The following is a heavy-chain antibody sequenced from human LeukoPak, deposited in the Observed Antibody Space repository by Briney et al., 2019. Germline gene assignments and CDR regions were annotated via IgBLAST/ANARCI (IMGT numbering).Heavy chain of an antibody. Sequence: PGGSLRLSCAASGFTFSDYYMSWIRQAPGKGLEWVSYISSSGSTIYYADSVKGRFTISRDISKNTLYLQMNSLRPADTAVYYCAREGSGWYPFDYWGQGALVTVSS. J-gene: IGHJ4*02. CDR3: AREGSGWYPFDY. CDR1: GFTFSDYY. V-gene: IGHV3-11*04. CDR2: ISSSGSTI. D-gene: IGHD6-19*01.